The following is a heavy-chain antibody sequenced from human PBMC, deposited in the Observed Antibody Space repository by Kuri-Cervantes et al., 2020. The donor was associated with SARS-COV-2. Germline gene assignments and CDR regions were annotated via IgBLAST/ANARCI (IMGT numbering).Heavy chain of an antibody. CDR1: GYTFTGYY. CDR2: INPNSGGT. J-gene: IGHJ6*03. Sequence: ASVKVSCKASGYTFTGYYMHWVRQAPGQGLEWMGWINPNSGGTNYAQKFQGRVTMTRDTSISTAYMELSSLRSEDTAVYYCARRHSNYQYRYYYYYYYMDVWGKGTTVTVSS. V-gene: IGHV1-2*02. D-gene: IGHD4-11*01. CDR3: ARRHSNYQYRYYYYYYYMDV.